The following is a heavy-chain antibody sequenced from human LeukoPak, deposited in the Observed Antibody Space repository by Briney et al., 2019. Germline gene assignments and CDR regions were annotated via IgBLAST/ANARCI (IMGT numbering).Heavy chain of an antibody. D-gene: IGHD3-3*01. Sequence: GGSLRLSCAASRFTFSTYGMHWVRQAPGKGLEWVAVISYDGSDKYYADSVKGRFTISRDNAKNSLYLQVNSLRAEDTAVYYCARGGPPYDFWSGPRFDYWGQGTLVTVSS. J-gene: IGHJ4*02. CDR1: RFTFSTYG. CDR2: ISYDGSDK. CDR3: ARGGPPYDFWSGPRFDY. V-gene: IGHV3-30*03.